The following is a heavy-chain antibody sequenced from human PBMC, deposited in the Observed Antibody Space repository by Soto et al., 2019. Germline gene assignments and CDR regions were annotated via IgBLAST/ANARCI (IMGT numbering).Heavy chain of an antibody. Sequence: QVQLVQSGAEVKKPGASVKVSCKASGYTFTSYYMHWVRQAPGQGLEWMGIINPSGGSTSYAQKFQGRVTMTRDTSTSTVYMELSSLRSEDTAVYYCARDRGYCSSTSCPMTGYGMDVWGQGTTVTVSS. D-gene: IGHD2-2*01. CDR3: ARDRGYCSSTSCPMTGYGMDV. J-gene: IGHJ6*02. CDR2: INPSGGST. CDR1: GYTFTSYY. V-gene: IGHV1-46*01.